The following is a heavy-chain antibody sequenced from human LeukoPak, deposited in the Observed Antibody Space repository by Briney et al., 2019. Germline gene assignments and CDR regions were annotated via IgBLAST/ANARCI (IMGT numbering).Heavy chain of an antibody. Sequence: SGTLSLTCAVSGGSISSSNWWSWVRPPPGKGLEWIGEIYHSGSTNYNPSLKSRVTISVDKSKNQFSLKLSSVTAADTAVYYCAREFSSSWYGNWFDPWGQGTLVTVSS. CDR2: IYHSGST. D-gene: IGHD6-13*01. J-gene: IGHJ5*02. CDR1: GGSISSSNW. V-gene: IGHV4-4*02. CDR3: AREFSSSWYGNWFDP.